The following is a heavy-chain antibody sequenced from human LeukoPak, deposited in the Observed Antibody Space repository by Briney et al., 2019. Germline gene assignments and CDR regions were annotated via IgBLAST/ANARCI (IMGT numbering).Heavy chain of an antibody. D-gene: IGHD6-19*01. CDR1: GGSTSTYY. CDR2: IHNSGST. Sequence: PSETLSLTCTVSGGSTSTYYWTWIRQPAGKGQEWIGRIHNSGSTRYNPSLKSRVTMSLKTSKNQFSLNLGSVTAADTAVYYCARDVPPGCWGQGTLVIVSS. J-gene: IGHJ4*02. V-gene: IGHV4-4*07. CDR3: ARDVPPGC.